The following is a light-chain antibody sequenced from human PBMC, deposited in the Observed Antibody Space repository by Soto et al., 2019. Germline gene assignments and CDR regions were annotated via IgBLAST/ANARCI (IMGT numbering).Light chain of an antibody. J-gene: IGKJ1*01. CDR3: QKYDSAPWT. CDR1: QGISNY. V-gene: IGKV1-27*01. Sequence: DIQMTQSPSSLSASVRDRVTITCRASQGISNYLAWYQQKPGKVPKLLIYAASTLQSVVPSRFSGSGSGTDFTLTIISLQPEDVATYYCQKYDSAPWTFGQGTKVEIK. CDR2: AAS.